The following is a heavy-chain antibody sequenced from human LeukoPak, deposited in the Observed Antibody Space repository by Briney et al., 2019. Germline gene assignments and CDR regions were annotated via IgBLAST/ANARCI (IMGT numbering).Heavy chain of an antibody. CDR3: ARGFVVVVVAARAYYYYYGMDV. D-gene: IGHD2-15*01. CDR2: INHSGST. V-gene: IGHV4-34*01. Sequence: SETLSLTCAVYGGSFSGYYWSWIRQPPGKGLEWIGEINHSGSTNYNPSLKSRVTISVDTSKNQFSLKLSSVTAAETAVYYCARGFVVVVVAARAYYYYYGMDVWGQGTTVTVSS. CDR1: GGSFSGYY. J-gene: IGHJ6*02.